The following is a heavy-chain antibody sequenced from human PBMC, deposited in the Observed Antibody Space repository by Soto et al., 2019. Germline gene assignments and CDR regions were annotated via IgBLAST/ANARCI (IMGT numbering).Heavy chain of an antibody. CDR1: GGSFSGYY. V-gene: IGHV4-34*01. CDR2: INHSGST. Sequence: SQTLSLTCAVYGGSFSGYYWSWIRQPPGKGLEWIGEINHSGSTNYNPSLKSRVTISVDRSKNQFSLKLSSVTAADTAVYYWARGRGDLYYDFWSGYYPWGYYYYYMDVWGKGTTVTVSS. D-gene: IGHD3-3*01. CDR3: ARGRGDLYYDFWSGYYPWGYYYYYMDV. J-gene: IGHJ6*03.